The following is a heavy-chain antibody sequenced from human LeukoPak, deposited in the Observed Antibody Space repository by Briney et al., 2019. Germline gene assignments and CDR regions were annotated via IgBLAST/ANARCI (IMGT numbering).Heavy chain of an antibody. CDR2: IYYSGST. CDR3: ARLIGWPYRYYYDY. CDR1: GASTSSNNYY. J-gene: IGHJ4*02. Sequence: ASETLSLTCTVSGASTSSNNYYWGWIRQPPGKGLEWIGNIYYSGSTHDDPSLKSRVTISIDKSKNQFSLNLSSVAAADTAVYYCARLIGWPYRYYYDYWGQGTLITVSS. V-gene: IGHV4-39*01. D-gene: IGHD2-15*01.